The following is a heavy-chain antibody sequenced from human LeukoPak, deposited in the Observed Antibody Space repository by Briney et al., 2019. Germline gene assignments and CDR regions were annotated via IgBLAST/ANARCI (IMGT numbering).Heavy chain of an antibody. J-gene: IGHJ4*02. CDR3: ARGEYYFDY. Sequence: GGSLRLSCAASGFTFNDYQMNWVRQAPGKGLECISYISSSGRTIYYADSLKGRFTVSRDNAKNSLYLRMNNLRAEDTAVYYCARGEYYFDYWGQGTLVTVSS. CDR1: GFTFNDYQ. V-gene: IGHV3-48*03. CDR2: ISSSGRTI.